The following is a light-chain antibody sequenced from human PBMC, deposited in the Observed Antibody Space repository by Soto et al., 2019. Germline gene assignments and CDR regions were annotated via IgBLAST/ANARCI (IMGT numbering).Light chain of an antibody. J-gene: IGLJ1*01. CDR3: SSYTSSSTLYV. V-gene: IGLV2-14*01. CDR2: EVS. CDR1: SSDVGGYNY. Sequence: QSALTQPASVSGSPGQSITIYCTGTSSDVGGYNYVSWYQQHPGKAPKLMIYEVSNRPSGVSNRFSGSKSGNTASLTISGLQAEDEADYYCSSYTSSSTLYVFGTGTQLTVL.